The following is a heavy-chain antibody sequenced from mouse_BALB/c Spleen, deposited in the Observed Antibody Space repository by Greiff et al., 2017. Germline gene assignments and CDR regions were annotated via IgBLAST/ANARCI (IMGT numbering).Heavy chain of an antibody. CDR2: ISSGGSYT. Sequence: EVHLVESGGGLVKPGGSLKLSCAASGFTFSSYTMSWVRQTPEKRLEWVATISSGGSYTYYPDSVKGRFTISRDNAKNTLYLQMSSLKSEDTAMYYCTRDEYGNFGGFAYWGQGTLVTVSA. J-gene: IGHJ3*01. CDR1: GFTFSSYT. CDR3: TRDEYGNFGGFAY. D-gene: IGHD2-10*02. V-gene: IGHV5-6-4*01.